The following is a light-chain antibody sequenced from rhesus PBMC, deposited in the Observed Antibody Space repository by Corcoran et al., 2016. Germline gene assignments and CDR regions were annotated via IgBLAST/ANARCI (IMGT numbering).Light chain of an antibody. Sequence: QVILTQSPATLSMSPGERATLSCRASQCVSSSLAWYQQKPGQPPRLLIFSASSRATGIPDRLSGSGSGTGYTHTISSLEPENFAVYCCQKYSSTPRSFGQGAKVEIE. J-gene: IGKJ2*01. CDR3: QKYSSTPRS. CDR2: SAS. V-gene: IGKV3-53*02. CDR1: QCVSSS.